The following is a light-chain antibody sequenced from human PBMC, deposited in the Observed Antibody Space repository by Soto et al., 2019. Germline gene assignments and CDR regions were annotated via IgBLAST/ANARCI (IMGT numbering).Light chain of an antibody. CDR3: QQYNSYQGT. CDR2: DAS. Sequence: DIQMTQSPSTLSASVGDRVTITCRASQSISSWLAWYQQKPGKAPKLLIYDASSLESGVPSRFSGSGSGTEFTLTNRGPPPDDFATNSSQQYNSYQGTFGQGAKVDIX. CDR1: QSISSW. V-gene: IGKV1-5*01. J-gene: IGKJ1*01.